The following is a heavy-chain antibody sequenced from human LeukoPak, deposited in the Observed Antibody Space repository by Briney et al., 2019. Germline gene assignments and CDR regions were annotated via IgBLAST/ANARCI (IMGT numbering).Heavy chain of an antibody. CDR1: GYTFTSYY. D-gene: IGHD6-19*01. CDR2: INPSGGST. V-gene: IGHV1-46*01. CDR3: ARDRIAVAGFDY. Sequence: GASVKVSCKAPGYTFTSYYMHWVRQAPGQGLEWMGIINPSGGSTSYAQKFQGRVTMTRDTSTSTVYMELSSLRSEDTAVYYCARDRIAVAGFDYWGQGTLVTVSS. J-gene: IGHJ4*02.